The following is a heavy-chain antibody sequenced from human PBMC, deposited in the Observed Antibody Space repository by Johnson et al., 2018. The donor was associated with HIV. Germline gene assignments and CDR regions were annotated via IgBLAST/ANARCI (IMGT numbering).Heavy chain of an antibody. D-gene: IGHD3-22*01. V-gene: IGHV3-15*01. CDR3: TTDSSGYPGAFDI. CDR1: GFTFSNAW. J-gene: IGHJ3*02. Sequence: DVQVVESGGGLVQPGGSLRLSCAASGFTFSNAWMSWVRQAPGKGLEWVGRIKSKTDGGATDYAAPVKGRFTISRDDSKNTLYLQMNSLKTEDTAVYYCTTDSSGYPGAFDIWGQGTMVTVSS. CDR2: IKSKTDGGAT.